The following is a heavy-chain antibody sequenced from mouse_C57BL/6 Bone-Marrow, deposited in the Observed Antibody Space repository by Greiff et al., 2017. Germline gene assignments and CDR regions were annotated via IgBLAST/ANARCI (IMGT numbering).Heavy chain of an antibody. CDR2: IWRGGST. CDR1: GFSLTSYG. Sequence: VKLMESGPGLVQPSQSLSITCTVSGFSLTSYGVHWVRQSPGKGLEWLGVIWRGGSTDYNAAFMSRLSITKDNSKSQVFFKMNSLQADDTAIYYCAKKGIYFEDYYAMDYWGQGTSVTVSS. V-gene: IGHV2-5*01. J-gene: IGHJ4*01. CDR3: AKKGIYFEDYYAMDY. D-gene: IGHD2-4*01.